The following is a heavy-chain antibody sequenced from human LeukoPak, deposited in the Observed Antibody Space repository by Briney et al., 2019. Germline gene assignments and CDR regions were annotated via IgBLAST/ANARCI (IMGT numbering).Heavy chain of an antibody. D-gene: IGHD3-22*01. J-gene: IGHJ4*02. CDR1: GFTFSSYA. CDR2: ISYDGSNK. V-gene: IGHV3-30-3*01. Sequence: GRSLRLSCAASGFTFSSYAMHWVRQAPGKGLEWVAVISYDGSNKYYADSVKGRFTISRDNSKNTLYLQMNSLRAEDTAVYYCASVTVVAFDYWGQGTLVTVSS. CDR3: ASVTVVAFDY.